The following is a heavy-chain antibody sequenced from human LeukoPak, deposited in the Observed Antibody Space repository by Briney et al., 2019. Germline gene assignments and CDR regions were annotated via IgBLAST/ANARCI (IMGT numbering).Heavy chain of an antibody. J-gene: IGHJ4*02. V-gene: IGHV4-39*01. CDR2: IYYSGST. Sequence: SDTLSLTCTVSGGSISNSGYYWGWIRLSPGKGLEWIGSIYYSGSTYYNPSLKSRVTISVDTSKNQFSLKLSSVTAADRAVYYCARQKDSPSSPYYFDYWGQGSLVTVSS. CDR3: ARQKDSPSSPYYFDY. CDR1: GGSISNSGYY. D-gene: IGHD2-15*01.